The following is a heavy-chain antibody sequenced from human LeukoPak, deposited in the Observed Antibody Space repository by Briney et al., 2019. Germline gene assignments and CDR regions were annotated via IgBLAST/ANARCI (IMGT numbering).Heavy chain of an antibody. Sequence: GGSLRLSCAASGFIFSNFAIYWVRQAPGKGLEWVAVIWYDGSKKYYADSVKGRFTISRDNSKNTVYLQVNSLRAEDTAVYYCAKDVGKWESLHFFDYWGQGTLVTVSS. D-gene: IGHD1-26*01. V-gene: IGHV3-33*06. J-gene: IGHJ4*02. CDR3: AKDVGKWESLHFFDY. CDR2: IWYDGSKK. CDR1: GFIFSNFA.